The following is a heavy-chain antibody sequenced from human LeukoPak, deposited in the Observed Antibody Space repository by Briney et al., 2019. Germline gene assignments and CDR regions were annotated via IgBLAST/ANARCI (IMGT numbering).Heavy chain of an antibody. Sequence: PGKSLRLSCAASGFTFSRYAMHWVRQAPGKGLEWVAVISYHGSNQYYADSMKGRFTITRDNSKSTLYLQMNSLRPEDTAVYYCASDPFDSSGYYPLDYWGQGTLVTVS. J-gene: IGHJ4*02. V-gene: IGHV3-30-3*01. D-gene: IGHD3-22*01. CDR3: ASDPFDSSGYYPLDY. CDR2: ISYHGSNQ. CDR1: GFTFSRYA.